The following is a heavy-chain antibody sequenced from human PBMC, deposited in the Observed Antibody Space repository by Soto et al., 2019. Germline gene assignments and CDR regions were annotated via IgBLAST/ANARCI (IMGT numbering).Heavy chain of an antibody. CDR2: ISGSGGST. V-gene: IGHV3-23*01. Sequence: GGSLRLSCAASGFTFSSYAMSWVRQAPGKGLEWVSAISGSGGSTYYADSVKGRFTISRDNSKNTLYLQMNSLRAEDTAVYYCAKDPRSTVAALYYFDYWGQGTLVTVSS. CDR3: AKDPRSTVAALYYFDY. CDR1: GFTFSSYA. D-gene: IGHD2-15*01. J-gene: IGHJ4*02.